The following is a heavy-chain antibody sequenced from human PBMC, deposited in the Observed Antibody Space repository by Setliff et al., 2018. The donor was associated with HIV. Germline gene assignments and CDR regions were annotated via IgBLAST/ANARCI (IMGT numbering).Heavy chain of an antibody. J-gene: IGHJ3*02. D-gene: IGHD2-15*01. CDR2: VNNDGTDT. Sequence: GGSLRLSCVASGFTFNSYWMYWVRQAPGKGLVCVSRVNNDGTDTIYADSVKGRFTISSDNAKSTVYLQMGSLSADDTAVSYCARGGFNHAFDIWGQGTMVTVSS. V-gene: IGHV3-74*01. CDR3: ARGGFNHAFDI. CDR1: GFTFNSYW.